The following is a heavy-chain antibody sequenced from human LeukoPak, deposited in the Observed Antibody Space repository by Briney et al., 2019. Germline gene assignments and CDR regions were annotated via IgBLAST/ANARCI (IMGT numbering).Heavy chain of an antibody. V-gene: IGHV1-69*01. D-gene: IGHD1-26*01. CDR1: GGTFSSYA. Sequence: SVKVSCKASGGTFSSYAISWVRQAPGQGLEWMGGVIPIFGTANYAQKFQGRVTITADESTSTAYMELSSLRSEDTAVYYCARDIVGAPNLWGQGTLVTVSS. J-gene: IGHJ4*02. CDR3: ARDIVGAPNL. CDR2: VIPIFGTA.